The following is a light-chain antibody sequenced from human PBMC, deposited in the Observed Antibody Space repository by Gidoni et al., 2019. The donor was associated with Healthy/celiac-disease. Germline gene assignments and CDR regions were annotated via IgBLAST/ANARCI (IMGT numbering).Light chain of an antibody. Sequence: DIQMTQSPSSLSASVGDRVTITCQASQDISNYLNWYQQKPGKAPKLLIYDASNLETGVPSSFSGSGSGTDLTFTIISLQPEDIATYYCQQYDNLPVAFGQGTKVEIK. CDR2: DAS. J-gene: IGKJ1*01. CDR3: QQYDNLPVA. CDR1: QDISNY. V-gene: IGKV1-33*01.